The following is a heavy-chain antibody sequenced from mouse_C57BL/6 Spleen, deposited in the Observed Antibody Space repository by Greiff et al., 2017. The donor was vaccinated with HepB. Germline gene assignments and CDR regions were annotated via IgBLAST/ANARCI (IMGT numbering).Heavy chain of an antibody. V-gene: IGHV2-5*01. CDR3: AKSGSSYGYFDY. J-gene: IGHJ2*01. Sequence: VQRVESGPGLVQPSQSLSITCTVSGFSLTSYGVHWVRQSPGKGLEWLGVIWRGGSTDYNAAFMSRLSITKDNSKSQVFFKMNSLQADDTAIYYCAKSGSSYGYFDYWGQGTTLTVSS. CDR2: IWRGGST. D-gene: IGHD1-1*01. CDR1: GFSLTSYG.